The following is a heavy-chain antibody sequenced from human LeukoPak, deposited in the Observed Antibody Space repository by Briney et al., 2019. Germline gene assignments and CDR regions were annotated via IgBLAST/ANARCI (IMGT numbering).Heavy chain of an antibody. V-gene: IGHV3-48*03. D-gene: IGHD6-13*01. Sequence: GGSLRLSCAASGFTFSSYEMNWVRQAPGKGLEWVSYISSSSTIYYADSVKGRFTIPRDNAKNSLYLQMNSLRAEDTAVYYCARGGPAAGRFDYWGQGTLVTVSS. CDR3: ARGGPAAGRFDY. CDR1: GFTFSSYE. J-gene: IGHJ4*02. CDR2: ISSSSTI.